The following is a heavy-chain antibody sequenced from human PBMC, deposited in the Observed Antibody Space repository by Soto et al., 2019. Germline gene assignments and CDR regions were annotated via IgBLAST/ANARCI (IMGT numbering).Heavy chain of an antibody. J-gene: IGHJ6*03. CDR2: IWYDGSSK. V-gene: IGHV3-33*01. D-gene: IGHD3-3*01. CDR1: GFTFSSYG. CDR3: ARDPSVGITIFGVVISPMDV. Sequence: GGSLRLSCAASGFTFSSYGMHWVRQAPGKGLEWVAVIWYDGSSKYYADSVKGRFTISRDNSKNMLYLQMNSLRAEDTAVYYCARDPSVGITIFGVVISPMDVWGKGTTVTVSS.